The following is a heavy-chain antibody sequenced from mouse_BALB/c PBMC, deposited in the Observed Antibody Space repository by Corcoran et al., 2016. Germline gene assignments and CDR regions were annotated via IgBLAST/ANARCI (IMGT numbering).Heavy chain of an antibody. Sequence: QMQLQESGPGLVKPSQSLFLACSITGFPITSGYYWIWIRQSPGKPLEWMGYITHSGETFYNPSLQSPISITRETSKNQFFLQLNSVTTEDTAMYYCAGDPEGYWYFDVWGAGTTVTVSS. CDR2: ITHSGET. V-gene: IGHV12-3*02. J-gene: IGHJ1*01. CDR3: AGDPEGYWYFDV. CDR1: GFPITSGYY.